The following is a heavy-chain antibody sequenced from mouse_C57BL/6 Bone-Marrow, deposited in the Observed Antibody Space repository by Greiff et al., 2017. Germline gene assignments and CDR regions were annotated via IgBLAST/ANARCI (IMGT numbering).Heavy chain of an antibody. CDR2: IDPSDSYT. CDR3: ARGITTVVVSDY. Sequence: QVQLQQPGAELVMPGASVKLSCKASGYTFTSYWMHWVKQRPGQGLEWIGEIDPSDSYTNYNQKFKGKSTLTVDKSSSTAYMQLSSLTSEDSAVYYCARGITTVVVSDYWGQGTTLTVSS. CDR1: GYTFTSYW. J-gene: IGHJ2*01. V-gene: IGHV1-69*01. D-gene: IGHD1-1*01.